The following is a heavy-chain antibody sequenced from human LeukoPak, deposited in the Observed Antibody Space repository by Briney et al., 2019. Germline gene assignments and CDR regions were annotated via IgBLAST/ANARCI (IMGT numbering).Heavy chain of an antibody. CDR1: GFLFRNYW. J-gene: IGHJ4*02. V-gene: IGHV3-7*01. D-gene: IGHD2-2*02. Sequence: GGSKRLSCAASGFLFRNYWMSWVRQAPGKGLEWVANIKEDGSIKYYVDSVKGRFTISRDTAKNSVYLQMNSLRVEDTGIYFCARIGYKSSSFDYWGQGTLVTVSS. CDR2: IKEDGSIK. CDR3: ARIGYKSSSFDY.